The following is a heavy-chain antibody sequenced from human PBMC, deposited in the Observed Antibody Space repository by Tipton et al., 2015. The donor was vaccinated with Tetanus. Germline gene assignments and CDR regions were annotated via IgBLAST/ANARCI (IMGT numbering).Heavy chain of an antibody. CDR2: ISYSGCT. D-gene: IGHD6-25*01. CDR3: ARDSRLFYAMDV. V-gene: IGHV4-59*12. CDR1: GGSLNTYY. J-gene: IGHJ6*02. Sequence: TLSLTCAVSGGSLNTYYWSWIRQSPGKGLEWIGYISYSGCTNYNPSLKSRVSLSVDTSMSQFSLELNSVTAADTAVYYCARDSRLFYAMDVWGQGATVAVSS.